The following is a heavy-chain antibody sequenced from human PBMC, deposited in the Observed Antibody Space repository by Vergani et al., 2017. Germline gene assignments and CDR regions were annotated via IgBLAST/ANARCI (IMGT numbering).Heavy chain of an antibody. Sequence: EVQLVESGGGLIQPGGSLRLSCAASGFTVSSNYMSWVRQAPGKGLEWVSAISGSGGSTYYADSVKGRFTISRDNSKNTLYLQMNSLRAEDTAVYYCAKQWGSSRGGVDYWGQGTLVTVSS. V-gene: IGHV3-23*04. J-gene: IGHJ4*02. D-gene: IGHD3-3*01. CDR3: AKQWGSSRGGVDY. CDR2: ISGSGGST. CDR1: GFTVSSNY.